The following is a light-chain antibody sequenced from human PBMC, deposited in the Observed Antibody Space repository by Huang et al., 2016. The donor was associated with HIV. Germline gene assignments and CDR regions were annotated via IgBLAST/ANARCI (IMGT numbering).Light chain of an antibody. Sequence: EIVMTQSPGTLSLSAGERATLSCRASQSLSKYLAWYQHKPGQPPRLLIYGASTSATCVPARFSGSVSGTEFTLTITSLQSEDSAFYYCQHYTNWPPRTFGQGTRVEI. CDR2: GAS. CDR3: QHYTNWPPRT. J-gene: IGKJ1*01. CDR1: QSLSKY. V-gene: IGKV3-15*01.